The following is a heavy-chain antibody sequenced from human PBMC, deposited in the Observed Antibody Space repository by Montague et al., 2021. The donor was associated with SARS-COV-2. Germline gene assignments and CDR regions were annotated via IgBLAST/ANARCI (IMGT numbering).Heavy chain of an antibody. D-gene: IGHD3-22*01. J-gene: IGHJ4*02. CDR1: GFTFSSFA. CDR2: IYTGGSRT. CDR3: AGNMYFYDSRGYQNIVY. V-gene: IGHV3-23*03. Sequence: SLRLSCPASGFTFSSFAMTWVRQAPGKGLEWVSLIYTGGSRTHYADSVKGRFIISRDDSKNTLYLQMNGLRVEDTAIYYCAGNMYFYDSRGYQNIVYWGQGILVAVSS.